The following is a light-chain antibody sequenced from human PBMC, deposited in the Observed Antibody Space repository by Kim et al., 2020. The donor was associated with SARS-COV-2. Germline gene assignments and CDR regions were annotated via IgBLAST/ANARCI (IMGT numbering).Light chain of an antibody. CDR2: EVS. CDR3: SSYRSRTTLV. CDR1: RSDVGGYNY. Sequence: GQSITISCTGTRSDVGGYNYVSWYQQHPGKAPKLIIYEVSNRPSGVSNRFSGSKSGNTASLTISGLQAEDEADYSCSSYRSRTTLVFGGGTQLTVL. V-gene: IGLV2-14*03. J-gene: IGLJ2*01.